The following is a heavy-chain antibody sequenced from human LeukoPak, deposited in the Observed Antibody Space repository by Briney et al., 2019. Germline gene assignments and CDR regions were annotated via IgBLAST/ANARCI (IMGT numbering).Heavy chain of an antibody. CDR2: IQRDGSEF. CDR3: ARSPDGFDY. V-gene: IGHV3-7*01. J-gene: IGHJ4*02. CDR1: GFTVSSNY. Sequence: PGGSLRLSCAASGFTVSSNYMSWVRQAPGKGLEWVANIQRDGSEFYYMDSVRGRFTISRDNAKNSLYLQMNSLRVEDTAVYYCARSPDGFDYWGQGTLVTVSS.